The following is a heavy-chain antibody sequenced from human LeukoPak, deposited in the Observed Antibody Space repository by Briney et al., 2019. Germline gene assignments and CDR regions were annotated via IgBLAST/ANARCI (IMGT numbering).Heavy chain of an antibody. Sequence: GESLKISCKGSGYSFTTYWISRVRQMPGKGLEWMGRIDPSDSYTNYSPSFQGHVTISADTSISTAYLKWSSLKASDTAMYYCAKWGAGGDFDVWGQGTMVTVSS. J-gene: IGHJ3*01. D-gene: IGHD3-16*01. CDR2: IDPSDSYT. V-gene: IGHV5-10-1*01. CDR3: AKWGAGGDFDV. CDR1: GYSFTTYW.